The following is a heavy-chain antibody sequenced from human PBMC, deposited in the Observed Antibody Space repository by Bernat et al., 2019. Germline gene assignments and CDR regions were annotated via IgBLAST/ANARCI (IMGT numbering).Heavy chain of an antibody. CDR1: GFTFSSYS. J-gene: IGHJ3*02. D-gene: IGHD7-27*01. Sequence: EVQLVESGGGLVKPGGSLRLSCAASGFTFSSYSMNWVRQAPGKGLEWVSSISRSGGSIYYADSVKGRFTSSGDNAKNSLFLQMDSLRAEDTAVYYCARSLLGTSRNDAFEIWGQGTTVTVSS. CDR3: ARSLLGTSRNDAFEI. V-gene: IGHV3-21*01. CDR2: ISRSGGSI.